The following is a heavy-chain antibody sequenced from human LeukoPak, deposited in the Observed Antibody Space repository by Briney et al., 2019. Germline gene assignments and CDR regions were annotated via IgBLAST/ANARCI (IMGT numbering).Heavy chain of an antibody. D-gene: IGHD1-20*01. CDR2: ISGSGGST. CDR3: ARDLTGTTFFFDY. CDR1: GFTFSSYG. V-gene: IGHV3-23*01. Sequence: GGSLRLSCAASGFTFSSYGMSWVRQAPGKGLEWVSAISGSGGSTYYADSVKGRFTISRDNSKNTLYLQMNSLRAEDTAMYYCARDLTGTTFFFDYWGQGTLVTVSS. J-gene: IGHJ4*02.